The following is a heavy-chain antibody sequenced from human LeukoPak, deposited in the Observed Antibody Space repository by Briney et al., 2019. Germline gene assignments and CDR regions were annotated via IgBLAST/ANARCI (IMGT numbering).Heavy chain of an antibody. V-gene: IGHV3-15*01. J-gene: IGHJ6*02. CDR1: GVTLSDAY. CDR2: IKSDRDGGTA. Sequence: PGGSLRLSCAASGVTLSDAYMSWVRQAPGKGLEWIGRIKSDRDGGTADYATSLNGRFIISRKESENTLYLEMNSLKIEDTAVYYCTLDPPFVCMHVWGHGTTVTISS. D-gene: IGHD3-10*01. CDR3: TLDPPFVCMHV.